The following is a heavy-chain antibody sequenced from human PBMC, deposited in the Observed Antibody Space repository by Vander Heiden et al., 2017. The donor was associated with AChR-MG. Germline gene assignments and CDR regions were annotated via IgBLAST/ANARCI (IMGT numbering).Heavy chain of an antibody. V-gene: IGHV3-23*01. Sequence: EVQLLESGGGLVQPGGSLRLYCAASGLNLSSYAMSWVRQAPGKGLEWVSAIGGSGGSTYYADSVKGRFTISRDNSKNTLYLQMNSLRAEDTAVYYCAKVRYGDYYYYGMDVWGQGTTVTVSS. CDR2: IGGSGGST. CDR1: GLNLSSYA. CDR3: AKVRYGDYYYYGMDV. J-gene: IGHJ6*02. D-gene: IGHD4-17*01.